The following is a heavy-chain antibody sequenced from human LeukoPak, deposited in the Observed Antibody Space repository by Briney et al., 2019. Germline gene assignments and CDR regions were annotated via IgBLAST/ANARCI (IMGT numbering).Heavy chain of an antibody. V-gene: IGHV4-59*01. CDR2: IHYSGNT. CDR1: GGSISSYY. CDR3: ARDRQLSSTWYIDAFEI. Sequence: PSETLSLTCTVSGGSISSYYWSWIRQPPGKGLEWIGYIHYSGNTNYNPSLKSRVTISVDTSKNQFSLNLTSVTAADTADYYCARDRQLSSTWYIDAFEIWGQGTMVTVSS. J-gene: IGHJ3*02. D-gene: IGHD6-13*01.